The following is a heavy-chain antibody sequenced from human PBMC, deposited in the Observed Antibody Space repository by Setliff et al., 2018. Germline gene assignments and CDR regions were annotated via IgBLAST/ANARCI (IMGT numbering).Heavy chain of an antibody. V-gene: IGHV3-48*01. J-gene: IGHJ4*02. CDR2: ISGSSHII. CDR3: VRDLHWGFDY. D-gene: IGHD7-27*01. CDR1: GFSFRSFG. Sequence: GGSLRLSCAASGFSFRSFGMHWVRQAPGKGLEWVSYISGSSHIISYADSVKGRFTISRDNVKNSLFLQMNSLRAEDTAVYYCVRDLHWGFDYWGLGTLVTVSS.